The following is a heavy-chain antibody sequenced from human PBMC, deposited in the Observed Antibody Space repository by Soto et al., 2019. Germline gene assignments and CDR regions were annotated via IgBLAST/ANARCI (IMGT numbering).Heavy chain of an antibody. D-gene: IGHD4-4*01. CDR1: GFTFNRYG. CDR3: ARGGYDYSNPFDD. CDR2: INQDGSEK. V-gene: IGHV3-7*04. Sequence: EVQLVESGGGLVQPGGSLRLSCAASGFTFNRYGMKWVRQAPGRGLEWMGNINQDGSEKHYVDSVKGRFTISRDNAKDLVYLQMNSLKAEDTAMYYCARGGYDYSNPFDDWGPGTLVTVSS. J-gene: IGHJ4*02.